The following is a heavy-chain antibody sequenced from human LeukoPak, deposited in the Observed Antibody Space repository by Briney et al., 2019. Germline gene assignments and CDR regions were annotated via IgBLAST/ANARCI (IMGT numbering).Heavy chain of an antibody. Sequence: GGSLRLSCAASGFTFSSYWMSWVRQAPGKGLEWVANINEDGGEKYYVDSVKGRFIISRDNAKNSLYLQMNYLRAEDTAVYYCARGRYIPGPWGQGTLVTV. CDR3: ARGRYIPGP. CDR1: GFTFSSYW. CDR2: INEDGGEK. V-gene: IGHV3-7*01. J-gene: IGHJ5*02. D-gene: IGHD1-1*01.